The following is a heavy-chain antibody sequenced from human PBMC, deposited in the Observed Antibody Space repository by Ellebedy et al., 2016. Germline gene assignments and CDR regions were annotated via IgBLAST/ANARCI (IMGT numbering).Heavy chain of an antibody. CDR1: GGSISNYY. J-gene: IGHJ5*02. V-gene: IGHV4-59*08. CDR2: IYHSGSI. D-gene: IGHD3-16*01. CDR3: ARHMGASLTYNWFDP. Sequence: SETLSLTCTVSGGSISNYYWTWIRQPPGKGLEWIAYIYHSGSIDYNPSLKSRVTISVDTSENQFSLRLSSVTAADTAVYYCARHMGASLTYNWFDPWGQGTLVTVSS.